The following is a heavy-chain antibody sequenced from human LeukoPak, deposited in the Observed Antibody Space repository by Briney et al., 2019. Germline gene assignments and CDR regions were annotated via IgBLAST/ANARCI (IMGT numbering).Heavy chain of an antibody. CDR1: GGSFSGYN. D-gene: IGHD3-16*02. J-gene: IGHJ4*02. CDR2: INHSGST. Sequence: SETLSLTCAVYGGSFSGYNWTWIRQPPGKGLEWIGEINHSGSTNYNPSLKSRVTISVDTSKNQFSLKLSSVTAADTAVYYCARGNVWGSYRYAHFAYWGQGTLVTVSS. V-gene: IGHV4-34*01. CDR3: ARGNVWGSYRYAHFAY.